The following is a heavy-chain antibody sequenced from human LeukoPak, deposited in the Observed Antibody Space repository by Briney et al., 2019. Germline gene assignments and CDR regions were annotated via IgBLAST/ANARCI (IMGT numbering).Heavy chain of an antibody. CDR3: ARGYSSSWSPDAFDI. Sequence: SETLSLTCTVSGGSISSGDYYWSWIRQLPGKGLEWIGYIYYSGSTYYNPSLKSRVTISVDTSKNQFSLKLSSVTAADTAVYYCARGYSSSWSPDAFDIWGQGTMVTVSS. J-gene: IGHJ3*02. CDR1: GGSISSGDYY. V-gene: IGHV4-30-4*01. CDR2: IYYSGST. D-gene: IGHD6-13*01.